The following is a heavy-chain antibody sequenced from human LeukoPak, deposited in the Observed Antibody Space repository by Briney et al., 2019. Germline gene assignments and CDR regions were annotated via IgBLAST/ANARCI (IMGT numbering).Heavy chain of an antibody. J-gene: IGHJ4*02. D-gene: IGHD3-16*02. CDR1: GYTFTSNG. CDR3: ESGRPLYDYVWGSYRFYLVSFDY. Sequence: GASVKIFCRSCGYTFTSNGISWVRQPPGQGLVGMGGINSHSGGTNYAQTFQDSHTITRDTSISTAYMEQSSQRSDDEAVYYCESGRPLYDYVWGSYRFYLVSFDYCGQGNLVTVSS. V-gene: IGHV1-2*02. CDR2: INSHSGGT.